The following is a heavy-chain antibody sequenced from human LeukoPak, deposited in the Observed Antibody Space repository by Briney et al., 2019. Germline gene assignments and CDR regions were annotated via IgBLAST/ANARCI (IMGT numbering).Heavy chain of an antibody. J-gene: IGHJ4*02. CDR1: GFAFSSYS. V-gene: IGHV3-21*06. CDR2: ISTTSTSI. D-gene: IGHD1-26*01. CDR3: ARGVGATHFDC. Sequence: PGGSLRLSCEASGFAFSSYSMNWVRQAPGRGPEWVSLISTTSTSIYYADSVKGRFTVSRDNAKDSLYLQMNSLRAEDTAVYYCARGVGATHFDCWGQGTLVTVST.